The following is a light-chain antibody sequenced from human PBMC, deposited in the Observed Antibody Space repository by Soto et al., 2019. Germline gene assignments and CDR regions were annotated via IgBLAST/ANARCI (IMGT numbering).Light chain of an antibody. CDR1: SSNIGSDS. V-gene: IGLV1-44*01. CDR3: AAWDDSLNGVV. CDR2: DNN. J-gene: IGLJ2*01. Sequence: QLVLTQPPSASGTPGQRVTISCSGSSSNIGSDSVNWYQQLPGTAPKLLIYDNNRRPSGVPDRFSGSKSGTSGSLAISGLQSEDEADYYCAAWDDSLNGVVFGGGTKLTVL.